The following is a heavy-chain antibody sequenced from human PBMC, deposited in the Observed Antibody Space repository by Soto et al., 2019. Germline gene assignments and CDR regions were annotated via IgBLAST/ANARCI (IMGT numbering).Heavy chain of an antibody. Sequence: GGSLRLSCSASGFTFSSNYMSWVRQAPGKGLEWVSVIYSGGSTYYADSVKGRFTISRDNSKNTLYLQMNSLRAEDTAVYYCAREKARDTIFGVVIMDGMDVWGQGTTVTVSS. CDR1: GFTFSSNY. V-gene: IGHV3-53*01. CDR3: AREKARDTIFGVVIMDGMDV. D-gene: IGHD3-3*01. J-gene: IGHJ6*02. CDR2: IYSGGST.